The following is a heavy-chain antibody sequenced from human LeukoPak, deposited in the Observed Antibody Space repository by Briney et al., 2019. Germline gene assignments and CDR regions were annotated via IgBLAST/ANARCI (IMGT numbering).Heavy chain of an antibody. V-gene: IGHV4-59*11. CDR2: IFHSGST. J-gene: IGHJ6*03. D-gene: IGHD6-6*01. CDR1: GGSIKSHF. Sequence: PSETLSLTCTVSGGSIKSHFWSWVRQPPGKRLEWIGYIFHSGSTNYNPSLKSRVTISVDTSKNQFSLKLSSVTAADTAVYYCARAVIGAAPFRYYYYYMDVWGKGTTVTVSS. CDR3: ARAVIGAAPFRYYYYYMDV.